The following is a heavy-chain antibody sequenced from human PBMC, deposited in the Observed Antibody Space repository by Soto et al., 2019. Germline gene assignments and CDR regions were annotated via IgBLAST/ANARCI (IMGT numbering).Heavy chain of an antibody. V-gene: IGHV4-39*01. CDR1: GGSVTNSSYY. Sequence: SETLSLTCTVSGGSVTNSSYYWGWIRQSPGKGLEWIGSVYYRGRSYSKSSVKSRVTISVDTSKNRFSLSLNSVTASDTAVYFCVSQRTTVPTQAHFESGGPGDLVIVS. D-gene: IGHD4-17*01. CDR2: VYYRGRS. J-gene: IGHJ4*02. CDR3: VSQRTTVPTQAHFES.